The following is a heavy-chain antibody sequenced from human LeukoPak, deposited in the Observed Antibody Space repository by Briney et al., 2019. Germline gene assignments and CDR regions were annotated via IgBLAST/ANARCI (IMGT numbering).Heavy chain of an antibody. D-gene: IGHD6-13*01. CDR1: GFTFSGSA. J-gene: IGHJ4*02. CDR2: IRSKANSYAT. V-gene: IGHV3-73*01. CDR3: TALGVAAAGMDY. Sequence: GGSLRLSCAASGFTFSGSAIHWVRQASGKGLEWLGRIRSKANSYATAYGASVEGRFTISRDDSKNTAYLQMNSLITEDTAVYFCTALGVAAAGMDYWGRGTLVTVSS.